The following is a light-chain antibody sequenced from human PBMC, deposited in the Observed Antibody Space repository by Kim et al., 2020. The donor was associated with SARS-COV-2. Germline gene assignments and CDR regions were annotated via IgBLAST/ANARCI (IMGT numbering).Light chain of an antibody. CDR2: GAS. CDR1: QSVSSK. J-gene: IGKJ1*01. Sequence: EIVMTQSPGTLSVSPGERATLSCRASQSVSSKLALYQQKPCQAPRLLIYGASTRATGIPARFSGSGYGTEFTLTISSLQSEDFAVYYCQQYNNWPRTFGKGTKVDSK. CDR3: QQYNNWPRT. V-gene: IGKV3D-15*01.